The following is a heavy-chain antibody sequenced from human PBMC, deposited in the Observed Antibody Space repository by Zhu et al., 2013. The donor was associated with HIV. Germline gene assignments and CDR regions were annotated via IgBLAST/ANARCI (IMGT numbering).Heavy chain of an antibody. CDR3: ARDLPPTISGDYYYYGMDV. CDR2: ISAYNGNT. CDR1: GYTFTSYG. J-gene: IGHJ6*02. D-gene: IGHD3-3*01. Sequence: QVQLVQSGAEVKKPGASVKVSCKASGYTFTSYGISWVRQAPGQGLEWMGWISAYNGNTNYAQKLQGRVTMTTDTSTSTAYMELRSLRSDDTAVYYCARDLPPTISGDYYYYGMDVWGQGTTVTVSS. V-gene: IGHV1-18*01.